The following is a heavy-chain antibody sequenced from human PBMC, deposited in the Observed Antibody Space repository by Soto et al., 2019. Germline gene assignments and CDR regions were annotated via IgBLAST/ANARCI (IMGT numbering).Heavy chain of an antibody. V-gene: IGHV3-21*02. J-gene: IGHJ6*02. D-gene: IGHD1-26*01. Sequence: EVRLVESGGGLVKPGGSLRVSCAASGFNFNTYSMNWGRQAPGKGLQWVSFISASGAYKYYADSVRGRFTSSRDNAKKSLFLEMNSLTADDTAIYYCAGERSALPGARDAMDVWGQGTTVTFSS. CDR1: GFNFNTYS. CDR2: ISASGAYK. CDR3: AGERSALPGARDAMDV.